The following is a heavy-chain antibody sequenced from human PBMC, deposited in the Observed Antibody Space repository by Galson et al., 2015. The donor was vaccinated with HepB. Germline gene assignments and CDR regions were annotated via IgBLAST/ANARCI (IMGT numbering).Heavy chain of an antibody. J-gene: IGHJ5*02. CDR3: ARGPYYYDNRGGFDP. D-gene: IGHD3-22*01. CDR2: INHRGTT. Sequence: ETLSLTCAVSGGSFSGYFWTWIRQPPGKGLEWIGEINHRGTTNYNPSLKSRVTISVDTSKNQFSLKLTSMTAADTAIFYCARGPYYYDNRGGFDPWGQGTLVTVSS. V-gene: IGHV4-34*01. CDR1: GGSFSGYF.